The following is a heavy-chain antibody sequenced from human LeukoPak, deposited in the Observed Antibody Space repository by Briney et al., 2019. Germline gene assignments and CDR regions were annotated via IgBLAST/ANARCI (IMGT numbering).Heavy chain of an antibody. CDR2: IYYSGST. D-gene: IGHD2-21*01. Sequence: SETLSLTCTLSGGSISSSSYYWGWIRQPPGKGLEWIGSIYYSGSTYYNPSLKSRVTISVDTSKNQFSLKLSSVTAADTAVYYCARLGGGASDYWGQGTLVTVSS. CDR3: ARLGGGASDY. V-gene: IGHV4-39*01. CDR1: GGSISSSSYY. J-gene: IGHJ4*02.